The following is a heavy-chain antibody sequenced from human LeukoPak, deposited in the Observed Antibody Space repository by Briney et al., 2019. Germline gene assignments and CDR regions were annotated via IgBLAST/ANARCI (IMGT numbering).Heavy chain of an antibody. D-gene: IGHD3-22*01. Sequence: AGGSLRLSCAASGFTFSSYAMSWVRQAPGKGLEWVSAISGSGGSTYYADSVKGRFTISRDNSKNTLYLQMNSLRAEDAAVYYCAKLVRGGLTMIVVVDAFDIWGQGTMVTVSS. CDR2: ISGSGGST. J-gene: IGHJ3*02. CDR1: GFTFSSYA. V-gene: IGHV3-23*01. CDR3: AKLVRGGLTMIVVVDAFDI.